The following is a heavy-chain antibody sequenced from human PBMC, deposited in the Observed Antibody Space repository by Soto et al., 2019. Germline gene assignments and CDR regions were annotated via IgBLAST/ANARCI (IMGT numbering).Heavy chain of an antibody. V-gene: IGHV1-18*01. CDR2: ISAYNGNT. CDR1: GYTFTSYG. Sequence: ASVKVSCKASGYTFTSYGISWVRQAPGQGLEWMGWISAYNGNTNYAQKLQGRVTMTTDTSTSTAYMELRSLRSDDTAVYYCARDFLFWNDPRYGMDVWGQGTTVTVSS. D-gene: IGHD1-1*01. J-gene: IGHJ6*02. CDR3: ARDFLFWNDPRYGMDV.